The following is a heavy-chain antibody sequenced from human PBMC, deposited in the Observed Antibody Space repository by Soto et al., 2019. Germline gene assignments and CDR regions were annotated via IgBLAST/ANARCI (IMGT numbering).Heavy chain of an antibody. CDR1: GYTFTSYA. D-gene: IGHD2-15*01. V-gene: IGHV1-3*01. J-gene: IGHJ6*01. Sequence: ASVTGACKASGYTFTSYAMHWVRQAPGQRLEWMGWINAGNGNTKYSQKFQGRVTITRDTSASTAYMELSSLRSEDTAVDYCAGDSPWWFTNYYYGMGVRGQQSTVT. CDR2: INAGNGNT. CDR3: AGDSPWWFTNYYYGMGV.